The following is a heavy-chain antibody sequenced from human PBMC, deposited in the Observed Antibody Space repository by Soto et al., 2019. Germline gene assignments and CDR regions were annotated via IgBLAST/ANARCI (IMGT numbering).Heavy chain of an antibody. D-gene: IGHD6-13*01. CDR3: ATNTAAYYYAIDV. V-gene: IGHV3-23*01. J-gene: IGHJ6*02. CDR2: IGGSGDWT. Sequence: GGSLRLSCAASGFTFSNYAMSWVRQAPGKGLEWVSAIGGSGDWTYYADSVKGRFSISRDNSKSTLYLQMNSLRAEDTAVYYCATNTAAYYYAIDVWGQGTTVTVSS. CDR1: GFTFSNYA.